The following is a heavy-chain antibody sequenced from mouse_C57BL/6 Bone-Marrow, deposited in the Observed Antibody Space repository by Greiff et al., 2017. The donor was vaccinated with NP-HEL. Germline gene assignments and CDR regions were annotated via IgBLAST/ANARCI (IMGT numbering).Heavy chain of an antibody. D-gene: IGHD1-1*01. V-gene: IGHV2-6*01. Sequence: QVQLQQSGPGLVAPSQSLSITCTVSGFSLTSYGVDWVRQSPGKGLEWLGVIWGVGSTNYNSALKSRLSISKDNSKSQVFLKMNSLQTDDTAMYYCATSYYYGSSYYYYAMDYWGQGTSVTVSS. CDR2: IWGVGST. CDR1: GFSLTSYG. J-gene: IGHJ4*01. CDR3: ATSYYYGSSYYYYAMDY.